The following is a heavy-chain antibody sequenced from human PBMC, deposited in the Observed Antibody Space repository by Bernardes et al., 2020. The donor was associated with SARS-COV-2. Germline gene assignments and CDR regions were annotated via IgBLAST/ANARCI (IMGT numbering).Heavy chain of an antibody. CDR1: GFTFSSYS. V-gene: IGHV3-48*04. Sequence: GGSLRLSCAASGFTFSSYSMNWVRQAPGKGLEWVSYISSSSSTIYYADSVKGRFTISRDNAKNSLYLQMNSLRAEDTAVYYCARGCSSSYVIYYYYYYMDVWGKGTTVTVS. J-gene: IGHJ6*03. CDR3: ARGCSSSYVIYYYYYYMDV. CDR2: ISSSSSTI. D-gene: IGHD6-6*01.